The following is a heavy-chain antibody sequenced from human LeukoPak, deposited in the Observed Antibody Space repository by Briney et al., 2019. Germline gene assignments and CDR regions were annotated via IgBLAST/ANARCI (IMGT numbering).Heavy chain of an antibody. CDR1: GFTFSSYW. J-gene: IGHJ4*02. CDR2: IKQDGSEK. D-gene: IGHD5-18*01. CDR3: ARDTGGGYSCYDC. Sequence: GGSLRLSCAASGFTFSSYWMTWIRPAPGKGLEWVANIKQDGSEKYYVDSVKGRFTISRDNAKNSLYLQMNSLRAEDTAVYYCARDTGGGYSCYDCWGQGTLVTVSS. V-gene: IGHV3-7*01.